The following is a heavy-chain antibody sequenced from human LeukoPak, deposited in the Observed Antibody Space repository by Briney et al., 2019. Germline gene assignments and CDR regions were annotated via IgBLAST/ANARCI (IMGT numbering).Heavy chain of an antibody. J-gene: IGHJ4*02. Sequence: SETLSLTCAVSGGSISRSNWGTWVRQSPGKGLEWIGDIIHSGNTNYNPSLRSRLTISPDKSRNQFSLKLSSVTAADTAVYYCTGYNIPYTFEFWGQGTLVTVSS. D-gene: IGHD1-14*01. CDR2: IIHSGNT. V-gene: IGHV4-4*02. CDR1: GGSISRSNW. CDR3: TGYNIPYTFEF.